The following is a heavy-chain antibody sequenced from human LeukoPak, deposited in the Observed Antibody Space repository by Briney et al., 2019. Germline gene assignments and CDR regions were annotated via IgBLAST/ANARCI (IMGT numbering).Heavy chain of an antibody. V-gene: IGHV4-39*01. Sequence: SETLSLTCTVSGVSISGTGFYWGWIRQPPGRGLEWIGSISSSGNTYYNPSLKSRVTISVDTSKNQFSLKLSSVTAADTAVFYCARPGRFHDAFDIWGQGTLVTVSS. CDR1: GVSISGTGFY. D-gene: IGHD1-26*01. J-gene: IGHJ3*02. CDR2: ISSSGNT. CDR3: ARPGRFHDAFDI.